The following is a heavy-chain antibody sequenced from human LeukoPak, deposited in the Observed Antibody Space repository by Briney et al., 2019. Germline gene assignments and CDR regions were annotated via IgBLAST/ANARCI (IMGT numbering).Heavy chain of an antibody. CDR1: GYSISSGYY. Sequence: SETLSLTCTVSGYSISSGYYWGWIRQPPGKGLEWIGSIYHSGSTYYNPSLKSRVTISVDTSKNQFSLKLSSVTAADTAVYYCARVGYCSGGSCYRLPFDYWGQGTLVTVSS. CDR2: IYHSGST. CDR3: ARVGYCSGGSCYRLPFDY. V-gene: IGHV4-38-2*02. J-gene: IGHJ4*02. D-gene: IGHD2-15*01.